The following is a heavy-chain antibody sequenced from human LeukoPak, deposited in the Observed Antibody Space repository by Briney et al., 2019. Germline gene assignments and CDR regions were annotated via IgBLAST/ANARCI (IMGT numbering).Heavy chain of an antibody. Sequence: GGSLRLSCAASGFTFSSYSMNWVRQAPGKGLEWVSSISSSSSYIYYADSVKGRFTISRDNAKNSLYLQMNSLRAEDTAVYYCARDVDDYSNDFDYWGQGTLVTVSS. J-gene: IGHJ4*02. V-gene: IGHV3-21*01. D-gene: IGHD4-11*01. CDR1: GFTFSSYS. CDR3: ARDVDDYSNDFDY. CDR2: ISSSSSYI.